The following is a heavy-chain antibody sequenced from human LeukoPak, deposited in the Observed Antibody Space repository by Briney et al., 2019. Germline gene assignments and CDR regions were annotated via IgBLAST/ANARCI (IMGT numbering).Heavy chain of an antibody. CDR1: GFTFSSYW. V-gene: IGHV3-74*01. J-gene: IGHJ6*02. CDR2: INSDGSST. CDR3: ARGLGDFGVAINYYYYGMDV. D-gene: IGHD3-3*01. Sequence: GGSLRLSCAASGFTFSSYWMHWVRQAPGRGLVWVSRINSDGSSTSYADSVKGRFTISRDNAKNTLYLQMNSLRAEDTAVYYCARGLGDFGVAINYYYYGMDVWGQGTTVTVSS.